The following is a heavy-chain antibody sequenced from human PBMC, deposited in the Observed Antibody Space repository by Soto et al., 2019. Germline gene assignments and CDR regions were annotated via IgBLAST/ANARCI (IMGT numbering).Heavy chain of an antibody. CDR2: IWHSGNT. Sequence: QVHLQESGPGLVKPSGTLSLTCAVSGASISSSRWWAWVRQSPGGCLDWIGDIWHSGNTNYNPSLKRRVTISVDKSQNQFSLNLNSVTAADTAVYYCPYSFGFYRLDLWGQGTMVTVSS. CDR3: PYSFGFYRLDL. J-gene: IGHJ3*01. D-gene: IGHD5-18*01. V-gene: IGHV4-4*02. CDR1: GASISSSRW.